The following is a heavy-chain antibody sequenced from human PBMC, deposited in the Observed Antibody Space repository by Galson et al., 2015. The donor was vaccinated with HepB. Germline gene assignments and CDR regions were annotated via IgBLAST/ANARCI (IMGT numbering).Heavy chain of an antibody. V-gene: IGHV1-46*03. CDR1: GYTFTSYQ. J-gene: IGHJ3*02. Sequence: SVKVSCKASGYTFTSYQIHWVRQAPGQGLEWMGIINPSGGRTTYAQKFQGRVTMTRDMSTSTVYMELSSLRSGDTAVYYCSCHYYDSSGYSNDAFDIWGQGKLVPVSS. D-gene: IGHD3-22*01. CDR2: INPSGGRT. CDR3: SCHYYDSSGYSNDAFDI.